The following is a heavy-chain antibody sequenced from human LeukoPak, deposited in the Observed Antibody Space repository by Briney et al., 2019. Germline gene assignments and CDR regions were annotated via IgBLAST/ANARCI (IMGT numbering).Heavy chain of an antibody. CDR3: AKNGDRGAYCSGGSCYPYYYYYMDV. J-gene: IGHJ6*03. Sequence: GGSLRLSCAASGFTFSSYGMSWVRQAPGKGLEWVSAISGTCGTTYYADSVKGRFTISRDNSKNTLYLQMNSLRAEDTAVYYCAKNGDRGAYCSGGSCYPYYYYYMDVWGKGTTVTISS. D-gene: IGHD2-15*01. V-gene: IGHV3-23*01. CDR1: GFTFSSYG. CDR2: ISGTCGTT.